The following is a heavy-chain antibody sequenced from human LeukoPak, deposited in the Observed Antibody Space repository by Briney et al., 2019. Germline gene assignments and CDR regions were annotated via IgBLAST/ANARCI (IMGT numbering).Heavy chain of an antibody. CDR1: GFTFTDFG. J-gene: IGHJ4*02. CDR3: TRDYGDYPYRYFFDC. CDR2: INWNGGRI. Sequence: PGGSLRLSCGTSGFTFTDFGISWVRQGPGKGLEWISSINWNGGRIGYADSVKGRFTVSRDNAKNSLYLQMNSLRAEDTAFYYCTRDYGDYPYRYFFDCWGQGNLVTVSS. V-gene: IGHV3-20*04. D-gene: IGHD4-17*01.